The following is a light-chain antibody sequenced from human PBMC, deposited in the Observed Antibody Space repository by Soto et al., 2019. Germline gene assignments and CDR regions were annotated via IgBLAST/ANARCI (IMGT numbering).Light chain of an antibody. CDR2: GAS. CDR1: QSVSGN. CDR3: QQSYSTLET. Sequence: EIVMTLSPATVSVSPWERGTLSCMASQSVSGNLAWYQQKPGQGPRLLIYGASTRATVIPARFSGSGSGTDFTLTISSLQPEDFATYYCQQSYSTLETFGPGTKVDIK. V-gene: IGKV3-15*01. J-gene: IGKJ3*01.